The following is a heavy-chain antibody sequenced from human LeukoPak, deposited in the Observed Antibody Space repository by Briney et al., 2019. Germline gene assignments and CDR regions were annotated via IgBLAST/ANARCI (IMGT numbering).Heavy chain of an antibody. Sequence: ASVKVSCKASGGTFSSYAISWVRQAPGQGLEWMGRIIPILGIANYAQKFQGRVTITADKSTSTAYMELSSLRSEDTAVYYCARDVGIVATIVYFDYWGQGTLVTVSS. D-gene: IGHD5-12*01. J-gene: IGHJ4*02. CDR3: ARDVGIVATIVYFDY. CDR2: IIPILGIA. CDR1: GGTFSSYA. V-gene: IGHV1-69*04.